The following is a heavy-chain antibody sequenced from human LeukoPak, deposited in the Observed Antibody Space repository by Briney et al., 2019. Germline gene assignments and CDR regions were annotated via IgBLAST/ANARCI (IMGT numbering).Heavy chain of an antibody. CDR2: INHSGST. J-gene: IGHJ4*02. V-gene: IGHV4-34*01. CDR3: AREGRPGATHDY. Sequence: PSETLSLTCAVYGGSLSGYYWSWIRQPPGKGLEWIGEINHSGSTDYNPSLKSRVTISVDTSKNQFSLKLSSVTAADTAVYYCAREGRPGATHDYWGQGTLVTVSS. CDR1: GGSLSGYY.